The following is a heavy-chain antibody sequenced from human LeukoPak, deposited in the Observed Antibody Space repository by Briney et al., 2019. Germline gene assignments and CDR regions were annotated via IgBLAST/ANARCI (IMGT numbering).Heavy chain of an antibody. CDR3: ARRRYNWNAIDY. V-gene: IGHV3-11*01. CDR2: ISSSGSTL. CDR1: GFTFSDYY. D-gene: IGHD1-20*01. Sequence: GGSLRLSCAASGFTFSDYYMSWIRQAPGKGLEWVSYISSSGSTLYYADSVKGRITISRDNAKNSLYLQMNSPRAEDTAVYYCARRRYNWNAIDYWGQGTLVTVSS. J-gene: IGHJ4*02.